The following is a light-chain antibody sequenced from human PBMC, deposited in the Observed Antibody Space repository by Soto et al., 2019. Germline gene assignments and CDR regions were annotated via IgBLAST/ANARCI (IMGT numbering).Light chain of an antibody. CDR2: EVN. CDR1: SSDVGGYNY. Sequence: QSALTQPASVSGSPGQSITISCTGTSSDVGGYNYVSWYQQHPGKAPKLMIYEVNNRPSGVSNRFFGSKSGNTASLTISGLQAEDEADYYCSSYTTISSLVFGGGTKLTVL. V-gene: IGLV2-14*01. CDR3: SSYTTISSLV. J-gene: IGLJ2*01.